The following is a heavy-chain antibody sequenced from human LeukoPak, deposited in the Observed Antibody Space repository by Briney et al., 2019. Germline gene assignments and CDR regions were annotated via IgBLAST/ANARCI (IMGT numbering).Heavy chain of an antibody. V-gene: IGHV1-8*01. D-gene: IGHD3-22*01. CDR3: ARGMFDNSGTYYYFYCALDV. CDR1: GYTFTSYH. Sequence: ASVKVSCKASGYTFTSYHIDWVRQAPGQGPEWMGWMNAKSGHTGYAQKFEGRVTMTRDTSTNTAYMELSGLRSEDTAVYYCARGMFDNSGTYYYFYCALDVWGQGTTVTVPS. J-gene: IGHJ6*02. CDR2: MNAKSGHT.